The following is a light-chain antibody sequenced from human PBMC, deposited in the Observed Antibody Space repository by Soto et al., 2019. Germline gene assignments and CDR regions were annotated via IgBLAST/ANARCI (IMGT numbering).Light chain of an antibody. V-gene: IGKV1-39*01. Sequence: DIQMTQSPSSLSASVGDRVTITCRASQSISGYLHWFQQKPGKAPKLLISTASSLRSGVPSRFSGSGSETDFTLTISSLQPEDIATYYCQQSYTTPTFGQGTKLQIK. J-gene: IGKJ2*01. CDR2: TAS. CDR1: QSISGY. CDR3: QQSYTTPT.